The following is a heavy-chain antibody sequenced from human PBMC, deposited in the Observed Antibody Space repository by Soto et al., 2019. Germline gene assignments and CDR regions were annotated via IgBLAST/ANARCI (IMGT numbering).Heavy chain of an antibody. CDR2: ISYDGSNK. J-gene: IGHJ6*02. D-gene: IGHD3-16*01. CDR1: GFTFSSYG. Sequence: QVQLVESGGGVVQPGRSLRLSCAASGFTFSSYGMHWVRQAPGKGLEWVAVISYDGSNKYYADSVKGRFTISRDNSKNTLYLQMNSLRAEDTAVYYCAKDLGDPWYYYGMDVWGQGTTVTVSS. V-gene: IGHV3-30*18. CDR3: AKDLGDPWYYYGMDV.